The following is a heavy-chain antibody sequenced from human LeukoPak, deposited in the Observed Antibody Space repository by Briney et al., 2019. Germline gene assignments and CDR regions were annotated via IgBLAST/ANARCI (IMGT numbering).Heavy chain of an antibody. CDR3: EATATTYAYY. V-gene: IGHV3-23*01. D-gene: IGHD2-21*02. Sequence: GGSLRLSCAASGFTFSSYAMSWVRQAPGKGLEWVSAISGSGGSTYNADFVKGWFTISRDNSKNTLYLQMYSLRAEDTAVYYCEATATTYAYYWGQGTLVTVSS. J-gene: IGHJ4*02. CDR2: ISGSGGST. CDR1: GFTFSSYA.